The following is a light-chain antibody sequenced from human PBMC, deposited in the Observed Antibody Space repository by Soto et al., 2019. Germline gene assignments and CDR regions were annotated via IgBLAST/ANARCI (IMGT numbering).Light chain of an antibody. J-gene: IGLJ1*01. Sequence: QSALTQPPSASGSPGQSVTISCTGTSSDVGGYNYVAWFQQHPGKAPKLMIYEVTKRPSGVPDRFSGSKSGNTASLTVSGLQAEDEADYYCSSYAGSSTYVFGTGTKVNVL. CDR1: SSDVGGYNY. V-gene: IGLV2-8*01. CDR3: SSYAGSSTYV. CDR2: EVT.